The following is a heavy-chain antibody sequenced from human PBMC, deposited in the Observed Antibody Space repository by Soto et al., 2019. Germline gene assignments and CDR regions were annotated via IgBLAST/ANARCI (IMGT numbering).Heavy chain of an antibody. CDR1: SFSINSLHY. V-gene: IGHV4-38-2*02. J-gene: IGHJ4*02. CDR2: IYNTVST. D-gene: IGHD6-19*01. CDR3: ARNASGRYFDY. Sequence: TSDPQSHRCSVSSFSINSLHYWGLIRQPPVKGLEWIASIYNTVSTHYNPSLKSRATISLDTSQNQFSLRLNSVTAADTAIYYCARNASGRYFDYWGPGRLGTGSS.